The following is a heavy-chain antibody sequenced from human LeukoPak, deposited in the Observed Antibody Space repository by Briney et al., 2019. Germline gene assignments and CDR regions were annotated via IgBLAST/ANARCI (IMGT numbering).Heavy chain of an antibody. CDR3: ARGNTYYYGSGSYYHLSP. Sequence: SETLSLTCTVSGGSISSYYWSWIRQPPGKGLEWIGYIYYSGSTNYNPSLKSRVTISVDTSKNQFSLKLSSVTAADTAVYYCARGNTYYYGSGSYYHLSPWGQGTLVTVSS. CDR1: GGSISSYY. D-gene: IGHD3-10*01. CDR2: IYYSGST. V-gene: IGHV4-59*12. J-gene: IGHJ5*02.